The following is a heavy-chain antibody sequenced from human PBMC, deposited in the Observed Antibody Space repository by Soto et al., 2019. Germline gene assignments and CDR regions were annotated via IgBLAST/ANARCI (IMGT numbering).Heavy chain of an antibody. V-gene: IGHV3-21*01. J-gene: IGHJ4*02. D-gene: IGHD6-6*01. CDR3: ARDADSSSSGAFDY. CDR2: ISSSSSYI. Sequence: EVQLVESGGGLVKPGGSLRLSCAASGFTFSSYSMNWVRQAPGKGLEWVSSISSSSSYIYYADSVKGRFTISRDNAKNSLYLQMNSLRAEDTAVYYCARDADSSSSGAFDYWGQGTLVTVSS. CDR1: GFTFSSYS.